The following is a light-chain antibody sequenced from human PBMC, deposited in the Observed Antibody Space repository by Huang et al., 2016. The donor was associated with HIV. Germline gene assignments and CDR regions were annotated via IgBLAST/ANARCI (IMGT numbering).Light chain of an antibody. J-gene: IGKJ1*01. CDR1: RDISTF. CDR2: AAS. CDR3: QKYDSAPRT. V-gene: IGKV1-27*01. Sequence: MNQSPPSLSASIGDRVTLTCRASRDISTFLAWYQQKPGKPPRRLIYAASILHSGVPYRFSGGGAGTNFTLTVSSLQPEDVANYYCQKYDSAPRTFGQGTKLEL.